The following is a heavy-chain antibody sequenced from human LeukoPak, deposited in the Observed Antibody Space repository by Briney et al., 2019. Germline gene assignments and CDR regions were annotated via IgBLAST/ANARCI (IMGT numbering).Heavy chain of an antibody. D-gene: IGHD6-13*01. CDR3: ARGVLEQLVYYYYYMDV. CDR2: IKQDGSEK. CDR1: GFTFSSYW. Sequence: GGSLRLSCAVSGFTFSSYWMSWVRQAPGKGLEWVANIKQDGSEKYYVDSVKGRFTISRDNAKNSLYLQMNSLRAEDTAVYYCARGVLEQLVYYYYYMDVWGKGTTVTVSS. V-gene: IGHV3-7*01. J-gene: IGHJ6*03.